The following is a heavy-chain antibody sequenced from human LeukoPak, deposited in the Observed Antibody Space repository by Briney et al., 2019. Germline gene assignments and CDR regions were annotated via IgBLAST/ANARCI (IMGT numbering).Heavy chain of an antibody. Sequence: PSETLSLTCAVYGGSFSGYYWSWIRQPPGKGLEWIGEINHSGSTNYNPSLKSRVTISVDTSKNQFSLKLSSVTAADTAVYYCARDDGYCSSTSCFDYYYYYGMDVWGQGTTVTVSS. CDR2: INHSGST. V-gene: IGHV4-34*01. D-gene: IGHD2-2*03. CDR1: GGSFSGYY. J-gene: IGHJ6*02. CDR3: ARDDGYCSSTSCFDYYYYYGMDV.